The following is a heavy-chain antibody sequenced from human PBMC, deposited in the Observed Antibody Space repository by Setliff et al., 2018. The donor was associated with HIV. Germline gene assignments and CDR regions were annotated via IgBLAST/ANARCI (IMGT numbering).Heavy chain of an antibody. D-gene: IGHD3-10*01. V-gene: IGHV4-39*01. CDR3: ARLGYVSGGFYKTPGPYYFDC. Sequence: PSETLSLTCTVSGGSMSSSSYYWGWIRQTPDKGLEWIGIIYYSGATYYNPSLTSRVTISVDTSRNQFSLKLRSVTAADTAAYYCARLGYVSGGFYKTPGPYYFDCWGQGALVTVAS. CDR1: GGSMSSSSYY. CDR2: IYYSGAT. J-gene: IGHJ4*02.